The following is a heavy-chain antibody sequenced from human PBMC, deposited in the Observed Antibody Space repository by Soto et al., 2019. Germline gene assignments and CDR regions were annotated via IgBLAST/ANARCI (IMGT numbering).Heavy chain of an antibody. CDR1: GGSFSGYY. V-gene: IGHV4-34*01. D-gene: IGHD2-15*01. Sequence: QVQLQQWGAGLLKPSETLSLTCAVYGGSFSGYYWSWIRQPPGKGLEWIGEINHSGSTNYNPSLKSRVTIAVVTSKNHFSLKMSSVTAADTAVYYCARGLRFCSGGSCYSDWGQGTVVTVSS. CDR3: ARGLRFCSGGSCYSD. CDR2: INHSGST. J-gene: IGHJ3*01.